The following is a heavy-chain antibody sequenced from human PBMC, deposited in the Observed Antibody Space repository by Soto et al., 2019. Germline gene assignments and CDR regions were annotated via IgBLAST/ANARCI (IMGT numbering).Heavy chain of an antibody. CDR2: INHRGSS. Sequence: PSETLSLTCAVNGGSLSGYYWSWIRQSPGKGLEWIGEINHRGSSDYNPSLKSRVTLSIDASMNHVTLELTSVTAADTAVYYCARSDNRNSLYGMDVWGQGPRSPSP. D-gene: IGHD1-7*01. CDR1: GGSLSGYY. V-gene: IGHV4-34*01. CDR3: ARSDNRNSLYGMDV. J-gene: IGHJ6*02.